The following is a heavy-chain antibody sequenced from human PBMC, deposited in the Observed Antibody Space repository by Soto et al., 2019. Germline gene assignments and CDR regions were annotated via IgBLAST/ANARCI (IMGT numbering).Heavy chain of an antibody. Sequence: ASVKVSCKASGYTFTGYYMHWVRQAPGQGLEWMGWINPNSGGTNYAQKFQGWVTMTRDTSISTAYMELSRLRSDDTAMYYCARVEGYCTNGVCYTGYYGMDVWGQGTTVTVSS. D-gene: IGHD2-8*01. J-gene: IGHJ6*02. CDR1: GYTFTGYY. CDR3: ARVEGYCTNGVCYTGYYGMDV. CDR2: INPNSGGT. V-gene: IGHV1-2*04.